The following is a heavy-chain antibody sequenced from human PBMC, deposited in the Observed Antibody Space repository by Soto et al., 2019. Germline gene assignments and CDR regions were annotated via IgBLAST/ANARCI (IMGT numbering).Heavy chain of an antibody. Sequence: ETLSPTCAVPGATFSRYHWRSVCQAPGKGLEWVGEIDNTGLSNYNMSLKSRVSLSVDTSKNQFSLTLHSVTAADTAVYYCATFIGSAFRISGFDSWGQGMLVTVSS. CDR1: GATFSRYH. J-gene: IGHJ4*02. CDR2: IDNTGLS. CDR3: ATFIGSAFRISGFDS. V-gene: IGHV4-34*08. D-gene: IGHD3-10*01.